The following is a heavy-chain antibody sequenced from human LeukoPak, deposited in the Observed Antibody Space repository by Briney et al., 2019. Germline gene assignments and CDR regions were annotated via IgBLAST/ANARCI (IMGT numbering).Heavy chain of an antibody. D-gene: IGHD5-24*01. Sequence: PSETLSLTCTVSGGSISGSAYYWGWIRQPPGKGLEWIGSIYYSGSTYHNPSLKSRVTISVDTAKNQLSLKLNSVTAADTAVYYCARGQLGDAYNFEYWGQGTVVTVSS. J-gene: IGHJ4*02. CDR1: GGSISGSAYY. V-gene: IGHV4-39*07. CDR3: ARGQLGDAYNFEY. CDR2: IYYSGST.